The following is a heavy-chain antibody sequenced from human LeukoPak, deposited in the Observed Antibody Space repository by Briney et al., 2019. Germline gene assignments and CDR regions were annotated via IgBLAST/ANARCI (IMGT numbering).Heavy chain of an antibody. CDR3: ARSLYDYGDYVV. J-gene: IGHJ4*02. Sequence: SVKVPCKASGGTFSSYAISWVRQAPGQGLEWMGGIIPIFGTANYAQKFQGRVTITADESTSTAYMELSSLRSEDTAVYYCARSLYDYGDYVVWGQGTLVTVSS. V-gene: IGHV1-69*13. CDR2: IIPIFGTA. D-gene: IGHD4-17*01. CDR1: GGTFSSYA.